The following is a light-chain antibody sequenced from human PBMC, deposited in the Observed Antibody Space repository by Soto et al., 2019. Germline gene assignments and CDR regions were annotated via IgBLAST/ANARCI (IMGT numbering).Light chain of an antibody. Sequence: EIVMTQSPATLSVSPGERATLSCRASQSVHSNLAWYQQKPGQAPRLLIYGASTRATGSPARFSGSGSRTEFTLTISSLQSEDFAVYYCQQYNIWPPYTFGQGTKLEIK. CDR3: QQYNIWPPYT. V-gene: IGKV3-15*01. J-gene: IGKJ2*01. CDR2: GAS. CDR1: QSVHSN.